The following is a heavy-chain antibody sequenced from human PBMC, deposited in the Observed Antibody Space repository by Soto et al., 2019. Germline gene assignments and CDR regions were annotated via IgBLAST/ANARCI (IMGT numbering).Heavy chain of an antibody. Sequence: SETLSLTCTVSGDSISSYYWSWIRQPPGKGLEWIGYIFYSGSTNYNPSLKSRVTISVDTSKNQFSLKLSSVTAADTAVYYCARLYGLDAFDFWGQGTMVTVSS. CDR3: ARLYGLDAFDF. CDR2: IFYSGST. V-gene: IGHV4-59*08. D-gene: IGHD3-16*02. J-gene: IGHJ3*01. CDR1: GDSISSYY.